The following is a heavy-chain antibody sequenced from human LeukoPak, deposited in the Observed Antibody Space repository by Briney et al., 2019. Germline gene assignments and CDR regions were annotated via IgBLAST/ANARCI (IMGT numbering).Heavy chain of an antibody. CDR2: ISYDGSIK. Sequence: GRSLRLSCAASGFTFGDYGIPWVRQAPGKGLEWVAVISYDGSIKNYADSVKGRFTISRDNSKSTLYLQVNSLRAEDTAVYYCAKDQDGSGIYDYWGQGTLVTVSS. CDR1: GFTFGDYG. D-gene: IGHD3-10*01. J-gene: IGHJ4*02. V-gene: IGHV3-30*18. CDR3: AKDQDGSGIYDY.